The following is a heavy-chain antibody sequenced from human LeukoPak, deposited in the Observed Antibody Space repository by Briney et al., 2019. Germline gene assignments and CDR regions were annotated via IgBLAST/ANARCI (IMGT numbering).Heavy chain of an antibody. CDR1: GFPFSSYW. V-gene: IGHV3-30*18. CDR3: AKEFDSGGYGANFDS. D-gene: IGHD3-10*01. Sequence: PGGSLRLSCVASGFPFSSYWMTWVRQAPGKGLEWVAVVSAHGTTKYYADSVKGRFTISRDNSRNTMYLQMNSLRAEDTAVYYCAKEFDSGGYGANFDSWGQGTLVTVSS. J-gene: IGHJ4*02. CDR2: VSAHGTTK.